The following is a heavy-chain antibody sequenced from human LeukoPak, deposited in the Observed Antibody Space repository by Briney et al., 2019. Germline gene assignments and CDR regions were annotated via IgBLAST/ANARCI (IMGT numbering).Heavy chain of an antibody. CDR3: ARHILAVGTLCY. V-gene: IGHV3-11*01. CDR2: ITSSSSSM. CDR1: GFTFSDYY. D-gene: IGHD6-13*01. J-gene: IGHJ4*02. Sequence: PGGSLRLSCAASGFTFSDYYMSWIRQAPGKGLEWISYITSSSSSMFYADSVKGRFTISRDYAKNSLYLQMDSLRAEDTAMYYCARHILAVGTLCYWGQGTLVTVSS.